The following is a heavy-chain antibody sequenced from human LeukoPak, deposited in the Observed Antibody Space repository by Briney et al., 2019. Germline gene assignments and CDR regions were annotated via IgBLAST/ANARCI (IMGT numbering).Heavy chain of an antibody. CDR2: ISGSGGRT. V-gene: IGHV3-23*01. CDR1: GFTFNTYA. CDR3: ARGQADFDS. Sequence: GGSLRLSCAASGFTFNTYAMNWVRQAPGKGLEWVSGISGSGGRTFYGDSVKGRFTISRDNSKSTLYLQMNNLRAEDTAVYYCARGQADFDSWGQGTLVTVSS. J-gene: IGHJ4*02.